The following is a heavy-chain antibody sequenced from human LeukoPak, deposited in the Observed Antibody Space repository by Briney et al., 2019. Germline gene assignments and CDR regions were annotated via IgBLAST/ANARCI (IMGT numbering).Heavy chain of an antibody. CDR3: ARATPSRSGLNY. CDR2: VYYSGST. V-gene: IGHV4-61*01. D-gene: IGHD6-19*01. J-gene: IGHJ4*02. CDR1: GGSDSSGSYY. Sequence: SETLSLTCTVSGGSDSSGSYYWSWIRQPPGKGLDWVGYVYYSGSTSYNPSLKSRLTISLDTSRNQFSLKLTSVTAADTAVYYCARATPSRSGLNYWGQGTLVTVSS.